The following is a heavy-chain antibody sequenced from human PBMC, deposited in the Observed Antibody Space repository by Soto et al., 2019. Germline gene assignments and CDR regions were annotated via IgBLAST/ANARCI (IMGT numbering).Heavy chain of an antibody. CDR1: GYMFTGYY. V-gene: IGHV1-2*02. J-gene: IGHJ4*01. Sequence: ASVKVSCKASGYMFTGYYMHWVRQAPGQGLEWMGWINPNSGGAKYAQKFQGRVTMTRDTSISAGYMELSRLRSDDTAVYYCVRVGASGYFDYWGQGTLVTVSS. CDR3: VRVGASGYFDY. CDR2: INPNSGGA. D-gene: IGHD1-26*01.